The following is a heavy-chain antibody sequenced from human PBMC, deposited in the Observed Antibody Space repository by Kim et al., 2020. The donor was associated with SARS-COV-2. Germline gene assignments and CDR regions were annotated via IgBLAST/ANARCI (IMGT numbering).Heavy chain of an antibody. CDR3: ARGYWRRPREQWFAASGMDV. D-gene: IGHD6-19*01. CDR1: GGTFSSYA. V-gene: IGHV1-69*13. J-gene: IGHJ6*02. Sequence: SVKVSCKASGGTFSSYAISWVRQAPGQGLEWMGGIIPIFGTANYAQKFQGRVTITADESTSTAYMELSSLRSEDTAVYYCARGYWRRPREQWFAASGMDVWGQGTTVTVSS. CDR2: IIPIFGTA.